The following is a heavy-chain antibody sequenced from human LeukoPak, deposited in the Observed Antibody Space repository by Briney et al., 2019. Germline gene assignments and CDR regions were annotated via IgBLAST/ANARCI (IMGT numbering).Heavy chain of an antibody. V-gene: IGHV1-2*02. CDR3: ARGTVAEPTYYYDSSGYYY. CDR2: ITPNSCGT. D-gene: IGHD3-22*01. CDR1: GYTFTGYY. J-gene: IGHJ4*02. Sequence: AASVTVSCKASGYTFTGYYMHWVRQAPGQGLEWMGWITPNSCGTNYAQTFQGRVTMTRDTSISTAYMEVSRLRSDDTAVYYCARGTVAEPTYYYDSSGYYYWGQGTLVTVSS.